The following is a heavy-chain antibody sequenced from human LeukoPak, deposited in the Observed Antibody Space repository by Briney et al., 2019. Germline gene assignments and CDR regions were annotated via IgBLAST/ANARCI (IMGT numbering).Heavy chain of an antibody. Sequence: GGSLRLSCAASGFTFSSYAMSWVRQAPGKGLEWVSAISGSGGSTYYADSVKGRFTISRDNSKNTLYLQMNSLRAEDTAVYYCAKDVPTDCSSTSCYTRLDAFDIWGQGTMVTVSS. CDR1: GFTFSSYA. J-gene: IGHJ3*02. CDR2: ISGSGGST. D-gene: IGHD2-2*02. V-gene: IGHV3-23*01. CDR3: AKDVPTDCSSTSCYTRLDAFDI.